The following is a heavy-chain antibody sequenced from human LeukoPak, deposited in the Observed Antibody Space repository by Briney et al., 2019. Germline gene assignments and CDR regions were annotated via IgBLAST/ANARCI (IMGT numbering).Heavy chain of an antibody. J-gene: IGHJ5*02. V-gene: IGHV4-31*03. CDR2: IYYSGST. Sequence: SETLSLTCTVSGGSISSGGYYWSWIRQHPGKGLEWIGYIYYSGSTYYNPPLKSRVTISVDTSKNQFSLKLSSVTAADTAVYYCARGSRQPYYDSSGYLPWGQGTLVTVSS. CDR3: ARGSRQPYYDSSGYLP. CDR1: GGSISSGGYY. D-gene: IGHD3-22*01.